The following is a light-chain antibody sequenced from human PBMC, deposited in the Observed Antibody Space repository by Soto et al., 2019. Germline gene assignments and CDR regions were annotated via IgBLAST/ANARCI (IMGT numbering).Light chain of an antibody. CDR2: SNN. V-gene: IGLV1-44*01. J-gene: IGLJ2*01. CDR1: SSNIGSNT. Sequence: QSVLTQTPSASGTPGQSVTISCSGSSSNIGSNTVNWYQQLPGTAPKLLIYSNNQRPSGVPDRFSGSKSGTSASLAISGLQSEDEADYYCAACDDSLNGPVFGGGTKLTVL. CDR3: AACDDSLNGPV.